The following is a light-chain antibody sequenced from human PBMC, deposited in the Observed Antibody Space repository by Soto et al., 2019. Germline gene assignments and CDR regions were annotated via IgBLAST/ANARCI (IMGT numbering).Light chain of an antibody. V-gene: IGKV4-1*01. CDR2: WAS. Sequence: DIVMTQSPDSLAVSLGERATINCKSSQSVLYSSNNKNYLAWYQQKPGQTPKLLIYWASTRESGVPDRFSGSGSATDFTLTISSLQAEDVAVYYCQHYYTTPYTFGQGTKLEIK. CDR1: QSVLYSSNNKNY. J-gene: IGKJ2*01. CDR3: QHYYTTPYT.